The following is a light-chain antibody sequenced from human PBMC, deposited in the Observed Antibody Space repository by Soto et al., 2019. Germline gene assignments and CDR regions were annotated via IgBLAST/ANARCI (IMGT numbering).Light chain of an antibody. CDR3: QQYDHLLPA. Sequence: ETVMTQFPATLAVSPGERATLSCRTSQSVRGHLAWYQQKPGQIPRLLMYATSTRATGTPARFSGTGSETEYSLTISSLQSEDFAVYYCQQYDHLLPAFGQGTKVEIK. CDR2: ATS. J-gene: IGKJ1*01. V-gene: IGKV3-15*01. CDR1: QSVRGH.